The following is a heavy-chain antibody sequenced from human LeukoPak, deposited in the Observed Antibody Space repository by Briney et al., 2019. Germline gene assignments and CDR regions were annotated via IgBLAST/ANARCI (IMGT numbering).Heavy chain of an antibody. J-gene: IGHJ4*02. CDR3: ARGEEAAAAVDY. D-gene: IGHD6-13*01. Sequence: ASVKVSCKASGGTFSSYAISWVRQAPGQGLEWMGGIIPIFGTANYAQKFQGRVTITADESTSTAYMELSSLRSEDTAVYYCARGEEAAAAVDYWGQGTLVTVSS. V-gene: IGHV1-69*13. CDR2: IIPIFGTA. CDR1: GGTFSSYA.